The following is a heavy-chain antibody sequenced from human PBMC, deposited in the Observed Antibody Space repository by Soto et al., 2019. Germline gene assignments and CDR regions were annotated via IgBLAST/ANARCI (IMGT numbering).Heavy chain of an antibody. CDR1: GGSISSNY. Sequence: SETLSLTCIISGGSISSNYWSWLRQSPGRGLEWIGYVFHTGSTNYNPSLKSRVTISVDMSKNQFSLKLSSVTAADTAVYYCAREDSQYDYFDYWGQGTLVTVPQ. D-gene: IGHD2-15*01. J-gene: IGHJ4*02. V-gene: IGHV4-59*01. CDR3: AREDSQYDYFDY. CDR2: VFHTGST.